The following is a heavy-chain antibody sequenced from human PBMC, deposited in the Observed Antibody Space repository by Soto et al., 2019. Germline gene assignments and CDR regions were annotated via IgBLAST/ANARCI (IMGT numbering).Heavy chain of an antibody. D-gene: IGHD2-2*02. CDR2: MYNSGRTYYNSGST. Sequence: PSETLSLTCAVSGGSVTTYYWSWIRQPPGQGLEWIGYMYNSGRTYYNSGSTNYNPSLKSRVTISVDTSKNQISLKLSSVTAADTAVYYCARDAIPPQSNWFDPWGKGMLVTVSS. CDR3: ARDAIPPQSNWFDP. J-gene: IGHJ5*02. V-gene: IGHV4-59*02. CDR1: GGSVTTYY.